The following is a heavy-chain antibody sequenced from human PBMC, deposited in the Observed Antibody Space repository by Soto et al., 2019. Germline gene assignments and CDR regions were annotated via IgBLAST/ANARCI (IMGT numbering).Heavy chain of an antibody. J-gene: IGHJ6*02. V-gene: IGHV1-18*04. CDR2: ISAYNGNT. D-gene: IGHD2-15*01. CDR1: GYTFTSYG. CDR3: AKVGGYCSGGSCYYYYGMDV. Sequence: QVQLVQSGAEVKKPGASVKVSCKASGYTFTSYGISWVRQAPGQGLEWMGWISAYNGNTNDAQKLQGRVTMTKDTSTSTAYMELRSLRSDDTAVYYCAKVGGYCSGGSCYYYYGMDVWGQGTTVTVSS.